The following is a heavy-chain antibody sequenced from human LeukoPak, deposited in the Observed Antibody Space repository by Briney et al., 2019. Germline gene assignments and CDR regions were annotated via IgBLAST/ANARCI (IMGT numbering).Heavy chain of an antibody. CDR3: ARRVRAQGNNWFDP. CDR2: LYYSGST. CDR1: GGSIRSTSYY. D-gene: IGHD2-2*01. Sequence: SETLSLTCTVSGGSIRSTSYYWGWIRQPPGKGPEWIGSLYYSGSTYYNPSLKSRVTISVDTSKNQFSLKLNSVTAADTAVYYCARRVRAQGNNWFDPWGQGTLVTVSS. J-gene: IGHJ5*02. V-gene: IGHV4-39*01.